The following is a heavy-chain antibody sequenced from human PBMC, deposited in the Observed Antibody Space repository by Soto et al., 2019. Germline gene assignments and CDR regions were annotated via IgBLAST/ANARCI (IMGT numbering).Heavy chain of an antibody. CDR2: IYYSGST. CDR1: GGSISSGLYY. V-gene: IGHV4-31*03. Sequence: SETLSLTCTVSGGSISSGLYYWSWIRQHPGNGLKWIGYIYYSGSTYYKPSLKSRVTISVDTSKNQFSLKLSSVTAADTAVYYCARAQYDFWSGYHDYWGQGTLVTVSS. D-gene: IGHD3-3*01. J-gene: IGHJ4*02. CDR3: ARAQYDFWSGYHDY.